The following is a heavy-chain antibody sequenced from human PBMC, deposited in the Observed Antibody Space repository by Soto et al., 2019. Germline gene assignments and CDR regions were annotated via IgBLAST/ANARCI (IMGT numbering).Heavy chain of an antibody. CDR1: GFTFSDYY. Sequence: GGSLRLSCAASGFTFSDYYMSWIRQAPGKGLEWVSYISSSSSYTNYADSVKGRFTISRDNAKNSLYLQMNSLRAKDTAVYYCARVPMVRGVIVPHFDYWGQGTQVTVSS. V-gene: IGHV3-11*05. CDR3: ARVPMVRGVIVPHFDY. CDR2: ISSSSSYT. D-gene: IGHD3-10*01. J-gene: IGHJ4*02.